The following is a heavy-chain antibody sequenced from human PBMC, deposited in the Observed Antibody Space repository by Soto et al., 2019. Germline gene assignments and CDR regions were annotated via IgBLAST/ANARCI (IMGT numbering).Heavy chain of an antibody. D-gene: IGHD1-26*01. CDR3: TTDSRTTLPEIRFDY. CDR1: GFPFNNAW. Sequence: GGSLRLSFAASGFPFNNAWINWVRQVPGKGLEWVGRVKSKADGGSGDYAAPVKGRFVVSRDDSKDIVYLQMNSLKIEDTGVYYCTTDSRTTLPEIRFDYWGHGTQVPSPQ. CDR2: VKSKADGGSG. V-gene: IGHV3-15*07. J-gene: IGHJ4*01.